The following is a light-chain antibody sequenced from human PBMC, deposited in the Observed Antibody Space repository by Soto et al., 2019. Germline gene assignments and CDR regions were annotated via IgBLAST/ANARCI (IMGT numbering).Light chain of an antibody. Sequence: QAVVTQPPSVSAAPGQRVTISCSGSYSNIGNNYVSWYQQFPGTAPKLLIYDNNKRPSGTPDRFSGSKSGTSATLGITGLQTGDEADYYCGTWDSSLSSWVFGGGTKLTVL. V-gene: IGLV1-51*01. CDR1: YSNIGNNY. J-gene: IGLJ3*02. CDR2: DNN. CDR3: GTWDSSLSSWV.